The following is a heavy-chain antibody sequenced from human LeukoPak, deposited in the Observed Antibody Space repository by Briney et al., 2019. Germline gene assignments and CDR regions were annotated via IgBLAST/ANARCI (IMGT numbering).Heavy chain of an antibody. CDR1: GFTFSNYA. CDR3: EKDKYPVVVAATLDY. CDR2: ISSNGGIT. Sequence: PGGSLRLSCSASGFTFSNYAMHWVRQAPGKGLEYVSDISSNGGITYYADSVKGRFTVSRDNSKNMLYLQMNSLRAEDTAVYYCEKDKYPVVVAATLDYWGQGILVTVSS. J-gene: IGHJ4*02. V-gene: IGHV3-64D*09. D-gene: IGHD2-15*01.